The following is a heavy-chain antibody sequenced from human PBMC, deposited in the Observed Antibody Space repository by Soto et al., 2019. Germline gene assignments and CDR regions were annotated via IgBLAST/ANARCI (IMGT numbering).Heavy chain of an antibody. Sequence: PXGTLSLTCTVSGGSISPFYWSWVRQPPGKGLEWIGYLYYSGNANYNPSLKSRVTISVDASKNQVSLRLTSVTAADTAVYYCARVGGVAARTFDYWGQGTVVTVSS. J-gene: IGHJ4*02. V-gene: IGHV4-59*01. CDR2: LYYSGNA. D-gene: IGHD2-15*01. CDR1: GGSISPFY. CDR3: ARVGGVAARTFDY.